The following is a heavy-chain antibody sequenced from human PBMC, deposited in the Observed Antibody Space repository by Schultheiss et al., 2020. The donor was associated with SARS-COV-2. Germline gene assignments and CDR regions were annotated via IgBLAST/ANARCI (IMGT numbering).Heavy chain of an antibody. V-gene: IGHV3-48*03. Sequence: GGSLRLSCAASGFSLSRFAKQWVRQAPGKGLEWISYIYSSGSTKYYADSVKGRFTISRDNARNSLYLQMNSLRAEDTAVYYCARDTIDGSGGSSWYYYYYYYMDVWGKGTTVTVSS. D-gene: IGHD6-13*01. CDR3: ARDTIDGSGGSSWYYYYYYYMDV. CDR1: GFSLSRFA. J-gene: IGHJ6*03. CDR2: IYSSGSTK.